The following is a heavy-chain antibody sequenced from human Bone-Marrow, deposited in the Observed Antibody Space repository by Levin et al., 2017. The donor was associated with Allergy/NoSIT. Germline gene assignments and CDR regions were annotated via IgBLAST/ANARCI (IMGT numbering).Heavy chain of an antibody. J-gene: IGHJ4*02. CDR1: GGSISSSGYH. Sequence: LRLSCTVSGGSISSSGYHWTWFRQYPNKGLEWIGYISYRGSTYFNPSLKSRLTMSIDTSEQHFSLNLTSVSAADTAIYYCARLDGYSFDYWGQGALVTVSS. CDR2: ISYRGST. CDR3: ARLDGYSFDY. V-gene: IGHV4-31*03. D-gene: IGHD1-1*01.